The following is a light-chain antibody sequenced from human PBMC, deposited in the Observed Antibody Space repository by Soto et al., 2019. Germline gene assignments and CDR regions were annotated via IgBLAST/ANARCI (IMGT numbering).Light chain of an antibody. V-gene: IGKV3-15*01. Sequence: EIVMTQSPATLSVSPGERATLSCRASQSINNNLAWYQQKLGQGPRLLIYGASSRATGIPARFSGSGSGTGFTLTISSLQSEEFAIYYCQQYNGWPLTFGGGTKVEIK. CDR3: QQYNGWPLT. CDR1: QSINNN. CDR2: GAS. J-gene: IGKJ4*01.